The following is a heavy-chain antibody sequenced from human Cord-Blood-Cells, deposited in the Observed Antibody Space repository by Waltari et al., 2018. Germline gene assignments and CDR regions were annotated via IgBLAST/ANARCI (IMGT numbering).Heavy chain of an antibody. V-gene: IGHV1-69*09. CDR2: ISPILGIA. CDR3: ARGRTAMVTYYFDY. D-gene: IGHD5-18*01. J-gene: IGHJ4*02. Sequence: QVQLVQSGAEVKKPGSSVKVSCKASGGTFSSYAISWVRQAPGQGLEWMGRISPILGIANYAQKFQGRVTITADKSTSTAYMELSSLRSEDTAVYYCARGRTAMVTYYFDYWGQGTLVTVSS. CDR1: GGTFSSYA.